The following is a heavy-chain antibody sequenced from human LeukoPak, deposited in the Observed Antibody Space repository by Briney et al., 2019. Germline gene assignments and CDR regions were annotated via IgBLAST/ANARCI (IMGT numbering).Heavy chain of an antibody. V-gene: IGHV4-38-2*02. CDR3: ARAQGGFLRWYRFDY. J-gene: IGHJ4*02. CDR1: GYSISSGYY. CDR2: IYHSGST. Sequence: SETLSLTCTVSGYSISSGYYWGWLRQPPGKGLEWIGSIYHSGSTYYNPSLKSQVTISVDTSKNQFSLKLTSVTAADTAVYYCARAQGGFLRWYRFDYWGQGTLVTVSS. D-gene: IGHD4-23*01.